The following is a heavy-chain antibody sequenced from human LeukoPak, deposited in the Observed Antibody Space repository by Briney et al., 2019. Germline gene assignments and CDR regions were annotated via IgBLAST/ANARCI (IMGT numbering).Heavy chain of an antibody. D-gene: IGHD3-3*01. J-gene: IGHJ3*02. CDR1: GFTFDDYG. CDR3: AREGLRTERSDTDAFDI. CDR2: ISSNGYYI. Sequence: GGSLRLSCAASGFTFDDYGMSWVRQAPGKGLEWVSSISSNGYYIYYAGSVRGRFTISRDNAKNSLYLQMNSLRAEGTALYYCAREGLRTERSDTDAFDIWGQGTMVTVSS. V-gene: IGHV3-21*01.